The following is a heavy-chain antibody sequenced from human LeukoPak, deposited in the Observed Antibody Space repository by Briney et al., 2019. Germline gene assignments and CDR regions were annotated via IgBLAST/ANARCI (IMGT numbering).Heavy chain of an antibody. Sequence: PGGSLRLSCAASGFMFNRHAMTWVRQAPGEGLEWVSDISGAATTTRYAGSVKGRSTISRDNSKNTIYLQMDSLRAEDTAIYYCARVAADDYGDKALDYWGQGILVAVPS. V-gene: IGHV3-23*01. CDR1: GFMFNRHA. CDR3: ARVAADDYGDKALDY. CDR2: ISGAATTT. D-gene: IGHD4-17*01. J-gene: IGHJ4*02.